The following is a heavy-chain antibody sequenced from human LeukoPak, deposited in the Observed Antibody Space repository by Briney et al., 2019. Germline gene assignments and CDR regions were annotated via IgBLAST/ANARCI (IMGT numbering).Heavy chain of an antibody. J-gene: IGHJ4*02. CDR2: IWYDGSNK. CDR1: GFTFSSYG. V-gene: IGHV3-33*01. Sequence: GGSLRLSCAASGFTFSSYGMHWVRQAPGQGLEWVAVIWYDGSNKYYADSVKGRFTISRDNSKNTLYLQMNSLRAEDTAVYYCARDIPASSGYYHPGDQPFDYWGQGTLVTVSS. D-gene: IGHD3-22*01. CDR3: ARDIPASSGYYHPGDQPFDY.